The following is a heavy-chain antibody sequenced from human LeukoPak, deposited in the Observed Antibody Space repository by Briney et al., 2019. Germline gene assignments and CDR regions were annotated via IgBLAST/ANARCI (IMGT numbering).Heavy chain of an antibody. CDR2: IVVGSGNT. Sequence: GTSVKVSCKASGCTFTSSAMQWVRQARGQRLEWIGWIVVGSGNTNYAQKFQERVTITRDMSTSTAYMELSSLRSEDTAVYYCAASPYYYDSSGYYHWGQGTLVTVSS. CDR1: GCTFTSSA. V-gene: IGHV1-58*02. D-gene: IGHD3-22*01. CDR3: AASPYYYDSSGYYH. J-gene: IGHJ5*02.